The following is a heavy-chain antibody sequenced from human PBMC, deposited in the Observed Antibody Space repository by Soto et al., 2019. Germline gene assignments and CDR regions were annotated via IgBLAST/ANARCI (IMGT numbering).Heavy chain of an antibody. CDR1: GFTFSTYA. CDR2: ISGSGDRT. V-gene: IGHV3-23*01. D-gene: IGHD2-2*01. Sequence: EVQLLASGGGLAQPGGSLRLSCAASGFTFSTYAMSWVRQAPGKGLEWVSAISGSGDRTYYADAVKGRFTISRDNSKNTVHLQMNSLRAEDTALYYCAKETMASAYADYWGQGTLVTVSS. CDR3: AKETMASAYADY. J-gene: IGHJ4*02.